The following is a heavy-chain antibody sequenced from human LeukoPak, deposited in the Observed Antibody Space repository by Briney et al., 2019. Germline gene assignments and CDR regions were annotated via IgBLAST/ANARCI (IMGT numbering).Heavy chain of an antibody. CDR3: ARVDKNYMASTGVRNTRQYYYYVRDV. J-gene: IGHJ6*02. CDR1: GGSISSYY. Sequence: SETLSLTCTVSGGSISSYYWSWIRQPPGKGLEWIGYIYYSGTTNYNPSLKSRVTISVDTSKNQFSLKLSSVTAADTAVYYCARVDKNYMASTGVRNTRQYYYYVRDVWGQGTTVTVSS. V-gene: IGHV4-59*12. D-gene: IGHD1-7*01. CDR2: IYYSGTT.